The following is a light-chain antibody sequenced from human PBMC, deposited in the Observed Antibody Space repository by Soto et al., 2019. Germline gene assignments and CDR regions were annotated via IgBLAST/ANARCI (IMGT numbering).Light chain of an antibody. CDR2: DAS. CDR3: HQYNSWPPKYT. CDR1: QSVSSN. Sequence: EIVMTQSPATLSVSPGERATLSCRASQSVSSNLAPYQQKPGQAPRLLIYDASTRATAIPARFIGGGSGTEFTLTISGLQSEDVAVYYCHQYNSWPPKYTFGQGTKLEIK. J-gene: IGKJ2*01. V-gene: IGKV3-15*01.